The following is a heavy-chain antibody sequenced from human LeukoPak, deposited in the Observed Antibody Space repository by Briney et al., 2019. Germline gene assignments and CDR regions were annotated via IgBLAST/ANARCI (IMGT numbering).Heavy chain of an antibody. Sequence: ASVKVSCKASGYTFTSYGISWVRQAPGQGLEWMGWISAYNGNTNYAQKLQGRVTMTTDTSTSTAYMELKSLRSDDTAVYYCAGGVSRYNTGGPFDYWGQGTLVTVSS. V-gene: IGHV1-18*01. D-gene: IGHD1-14*01. CDR2: ISAYNGNT. CDR3: AGGVSRYNTGGPFDY. J-gene: IGHJ4*02. CDR1: GYTFTSYG.